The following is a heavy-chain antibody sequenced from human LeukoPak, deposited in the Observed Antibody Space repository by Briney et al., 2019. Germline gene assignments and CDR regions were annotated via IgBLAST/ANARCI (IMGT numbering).Heavy chain of an antibody. Sequence: SETLSLTCAVYGGSFSGYYWSWIRQPPGKGLEWIGEINHSGSTNYNPSLKSRVTISVDTSKNQFSLKLSSVTAADTAVYYCATHQTPFLEWPHRLGSFDIWGQGTMVTVSS. CDR3: ATHQTPFLEWPHRLGSFDI. D-gene: IGHD3-3*01. CDR1: GGSFSGYY. V-gene: IGHV4-34*01. CDR2: INHSGST. J-gene: IGHJ3*02.